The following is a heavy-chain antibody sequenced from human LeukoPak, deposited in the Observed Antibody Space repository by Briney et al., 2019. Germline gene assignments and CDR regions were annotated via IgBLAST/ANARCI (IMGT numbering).Heavy chain of an antibody. J-gene: IGHJ6*02. CDR3: ATASGIFGVVIYYGMDA. CDR1: GYTFTSYD. CDR2: MNPNSGNT. V-gene: IGHV1-8*01. D-gene: IGHD3-3*01. Sequence: ASVKVSCKASGYTFTSYDINWVRQATGQGLEWMGWMNPNSGNTGYAQKFQGRVTMTRNTSISTAYMELSSLRSEDTAVYYCATASGIFGVVIYYGMDAWGQGTTVTVSS.